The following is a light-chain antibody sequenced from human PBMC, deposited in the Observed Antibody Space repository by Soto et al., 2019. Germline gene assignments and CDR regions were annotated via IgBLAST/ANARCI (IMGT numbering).Light chain of an antibody. V-gene: IGLV4-69*01. CDR3: QTWVTGIYV. CDR1: SGHSSYA. Sequence: QPVLTQSPSASASLRASVKLTCTLSSGHSSYAIAWHQQQPEKGPRYLMKLNSDGSHSKGDGIPDRFSGSSSGAERYLTISSLQSEDEADYYCQTWVTGIYVFGTETKLTVL. CDR2: LNSDGSH. J-gene: IGLJ1*01.